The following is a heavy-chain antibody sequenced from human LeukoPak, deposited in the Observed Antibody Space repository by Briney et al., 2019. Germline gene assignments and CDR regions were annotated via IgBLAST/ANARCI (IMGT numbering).Heavy chain of an antibody. D-gene: IGHD2-2*01. CDR1: GGSVNSGSYY. CDR3: ASVGCSSTSCYFNWFDP. CDR2: IYYSGST. J-gene: IGHJ5*02. V-gene: IGHV4-61*01. Sequence: PSETLSLTCSVSGGSVNSGSYYWSWIRQPPGKGLEWMGYIYYSGSTNYNPSLKSRVTISVDTSKNQFSLKLSSVTAADTAVYYCASVGCSSTSCYFNWFDPWGQGTLVTVSS.